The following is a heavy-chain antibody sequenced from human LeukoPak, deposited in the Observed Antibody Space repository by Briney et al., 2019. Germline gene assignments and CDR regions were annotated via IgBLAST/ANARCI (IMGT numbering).Heavy chain of an antibody. V-gene: IGHV3-23*01. D-gene: IGHD2-8*01. CDR2: ISGSTGTT. CDR3: AKGIGLVYGFFDY. Sequence: GGSLRLSCAASGFTFSSYALNWVRQAPGKGLEWVSAISGSTGTTYYADSVKGRFTISRDSSKNTVYLQMNSLRVEDTAVYYCAKGIGLVYGFFDYWGQGTLVTVSS. CDR1: GFTFSSYA. J-gene: IGHJ4*02.